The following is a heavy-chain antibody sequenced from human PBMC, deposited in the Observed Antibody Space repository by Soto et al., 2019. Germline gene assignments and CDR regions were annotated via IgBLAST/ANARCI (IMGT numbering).Heavy chain of an antibody. CDR3: VRSEATALDY. Sequence: TSETLSLTCTVSGGSISSSSYYWGWIRQPPGKGLEWIGSIYYSGSTYYNPSLKSRVTISVDRSQNLFSLKLASVTAADTAVYYCVRSEATALDYWGQGTLVTVSS. CDR2: IYYSGST. J-gene: IGHJ4*02. CDR1: GGSISSSSYY. V-gene: IGHV4-39*07.